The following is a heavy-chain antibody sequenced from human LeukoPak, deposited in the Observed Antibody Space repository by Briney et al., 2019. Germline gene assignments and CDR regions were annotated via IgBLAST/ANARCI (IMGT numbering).Heavy chain of an antibody. CDR2: IYYSGST. CDR3: ARVPYYYDSSGYTRRYFDY. CDR1: GGSISSSNW. V-gene: IGHV4-4*02. J-gene: IGHJ4*02. Sequence: SGTLSLTCAVSGGSISSSNWWSWVRQPPGKGLEWIGYIYYSGSTNYNPSLKSRVTISVDTSKNQFSLKLSSVTAADTAVYYCARVPYYYDSSGYTRRYFDYWGQGTLVTVSS. D-gene: IGHD3-22*01.